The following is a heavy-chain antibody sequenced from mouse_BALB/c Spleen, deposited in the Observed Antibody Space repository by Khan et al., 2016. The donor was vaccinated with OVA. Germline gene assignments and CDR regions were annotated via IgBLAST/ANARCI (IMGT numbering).Heavy chain of an antibody. CDR2: IYPGNTYT. V-gene: IGHV1-5*01. Sequence: EVQLQQSGTVLARPGASVKMSCKASGYTFTSYWMHWVKQRPGQGLEWIGDIYPGNTYTNYNQKFKGKAKLTAVTSTSTAYMELSSLTNEDSAVYYCTRRNWDVAWFAYWGQGTLVTVAA. CDR3: TRRNWDVAWFAY. D-gene: IGHD4-1*01. J-gene: IGHJ3*01. CDR1: GYTFTSYW.